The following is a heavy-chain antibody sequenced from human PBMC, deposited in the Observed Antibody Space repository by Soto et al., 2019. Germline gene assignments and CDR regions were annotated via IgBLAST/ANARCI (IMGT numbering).Heavy chain of an antibody. CDR1: GYTFTSYA. Sequence: ASVKVSCKASGYTFTSYAMHWVRQAPGQRLEWMGWINAGNGNTKYSQKFQGRVTITRDTSASTAYMELSSLRSEDTAVYYCAREGAEVVAATHFFGDFDYWGQGTLVTVSS. CDR3: AREGAEVVAATHFFGDFDY. CDR2: INAGNGNT. V-gene: IGHV1-3*01. D-gene: IGHD2-15*01. J-gene: IGHJ4*02.